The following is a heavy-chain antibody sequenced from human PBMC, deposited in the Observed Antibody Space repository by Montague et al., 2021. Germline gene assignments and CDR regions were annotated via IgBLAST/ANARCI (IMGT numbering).Heavy chain of an antibody. Sequence: TLSLTCTVSGDSLSSVGYSWTWIRQPPGKGLEWIGYMHYSGSTYYNPSLKSRVTISGDTSKNHFSLRLTSVTAADTAVYYCARGRLATGDFDYWGQGTLVTVSS. V-gene: IGHV4-31*03. D-gene: IGHD6-13*01. CDR3: ARGRLATGDFDY. CDR2: MHYSGST. CDR1: GDSLSSVGYS. J-gene: IGHJ4*02.